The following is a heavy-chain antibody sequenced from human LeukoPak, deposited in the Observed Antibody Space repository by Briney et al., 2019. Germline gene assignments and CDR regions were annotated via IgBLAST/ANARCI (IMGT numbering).Heavy chain of an antibody. D-gene: IGHD4-23*01. J-gene: IGHJ4*02. CDR1: GFTVNNNY. V-gene: IGHV3-53*01. CDR3: ASGLRWATGYDY. Sequence: GGSLRLSCAASGFTVNNNYMSWVRQAPGKGLEWVSVIYSGGSTYYADSVKGRFTISRDNSKNTLYPQMNSLRAEDTAVYYCASGLRWATGYDYWGQGTLVTVSS. CDR2: IYSGGST.